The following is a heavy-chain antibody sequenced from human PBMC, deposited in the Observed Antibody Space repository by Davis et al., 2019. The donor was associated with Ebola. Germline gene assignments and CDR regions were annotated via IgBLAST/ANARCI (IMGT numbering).Heavy chain of an antibody. J-gene: IGHJ3*02. CDR2: IIPIFGTA. Sequence: SVKVSCKASGGTFSSYAISWVRQAPGQRLEWMGGIIPIFGTANYAQKFQGRVTITRDMSTSTAYMELSSLRSEDTAVYYCAAGPYDFWSGYHHAFDIWGQGTMVTVSS. CDR3: AAGPYDFWSGYHHAFDI. CDR1: GGTFSSYA. D-gene: IGHD3-3*01. V-gene: IGHV1-69*05.